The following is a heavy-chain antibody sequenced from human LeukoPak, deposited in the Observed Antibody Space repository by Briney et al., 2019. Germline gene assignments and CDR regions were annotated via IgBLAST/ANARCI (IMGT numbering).Heavy chain of an antibody. CDR3: AKTQKTPTRVLRFLEWLNY. CDR1: GFTFSSYW. D-gene: IGHD3-3*01. CDR2: FNSDGSST. V-gene: IGHV3-74*01. Sequence: GGSLRLSCAASGFTFSSYWMHWVRQAPGKGLVWVSRFNSDGSSTSYADSVKGRFTISRDYAKNTLYLQMNSLRAEDTAVYYCAKTQKTPTRVLRFLEWLNYWGQGTLVTVSS. J-gene: IGHJ4*02.